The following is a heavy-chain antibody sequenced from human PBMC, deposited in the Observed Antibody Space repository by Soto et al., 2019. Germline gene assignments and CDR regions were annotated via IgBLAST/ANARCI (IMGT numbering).Heavy chain of an antibody. Sequence: QVQLVQSAGEVKKPGASVKVSCKASGYSFTSYGISWVRRAPGQGLEWMGWISPYNGHTQFVQRFQGRVSMTTDTSTKSAYMKLRNLRSDDTAHYYCARDLTIVPATDPRLGNYGMDVWGQGTTVIVSS. CDR2: ISPYNGHT. CDR1: GYSFTSYG. V-gene: IGHV1-18*01. CDR3: ARDLTIVPATDPRLGNYGMDV. D-gene: IGHD2-2*01. J-gene: IGHJ6*02.